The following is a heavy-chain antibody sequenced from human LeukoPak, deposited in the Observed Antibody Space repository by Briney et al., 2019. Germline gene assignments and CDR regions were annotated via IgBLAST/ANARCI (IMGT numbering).Heavy chain of an antibody. CDR1: GGSISSGSYY. CDR3: AKSPLRFLEWPLDY. D-gene: IGHD3-3*01. J-gene: IGHJ4*02. V-gene: IGHV4-61*02. CDR2: IYTSGST. Sequence: SETLSLTCTVSGGSISSGSYYWSWIRQPAGKGLEWIGRIYTSGSTNYNPSLKSRVTISVDTSKNQFSLKLSSVTAADTAVYYCAKSPLRFLEWPLDYWGQGTLVTVSS.